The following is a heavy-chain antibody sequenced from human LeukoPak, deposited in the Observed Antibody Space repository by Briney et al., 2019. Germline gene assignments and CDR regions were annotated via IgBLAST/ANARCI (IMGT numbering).Heavy chain of an antibody. CDR3: ARVDFWSGYYRSTDY. D-gene: IGHD3-3*01. V-gene: IGHV1-69*06. J-gene: IGHJ4*02. Sequence: ASVKVSCKASGGTFSSYAISWVRQAPGQGLEWMGGIIPIFGTANYAQKFRGRVTITADKSTRTAYMELSSLRSEDTAVYYCARVDFWSGYYRSTDYWGQGTLVTVSS. CDR2: IIPIFGTA. CDR1: GGTFSSYA.